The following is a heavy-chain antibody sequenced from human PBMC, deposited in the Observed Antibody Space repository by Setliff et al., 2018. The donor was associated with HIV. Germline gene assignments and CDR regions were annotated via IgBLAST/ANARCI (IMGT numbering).Heavy chain of an antibody. V-gene: IGHV4-39*02. Sequence: SETLSLTCAVSGVSVNNDDDYWGWIRQPPGKGLEWIAIIHQSGTAHKRPSLKSRVTISIDTSENLFSLKLSGVTAADTAMYYCARDNSYYYGSGSHYWYGMDVWGQGTTVTVSS. J-gene: IGHJ6*01. CDR1: GVSVNNDDDY. CDR2: IHQSGTA. D-gene: IGHD3-10*01. CDR3: ARDNSYYYGSGSHYWYGMDV.